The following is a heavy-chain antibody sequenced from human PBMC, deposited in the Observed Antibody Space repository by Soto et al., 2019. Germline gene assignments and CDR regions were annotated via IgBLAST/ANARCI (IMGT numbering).Heavy chain of an antibody. CDR3: AKDPATVTTALYFDY. J-gene: IGHJ4*02. V-gene: IGHV3-23*01. CDR1: GFTFSSYA. D-gene: IGHD4-4*01. Sequence: VGSLRLSCAASGFTFSSYAMSWVRQAPGKGLEWVSAISGSGGSTYYADSVKGRFTISRDNSKNTLYLQMNSLRAEDTAVYYCAKDPATVTTALYFDYWGQGTLVTVSS. CDR2: ISGSGGST.